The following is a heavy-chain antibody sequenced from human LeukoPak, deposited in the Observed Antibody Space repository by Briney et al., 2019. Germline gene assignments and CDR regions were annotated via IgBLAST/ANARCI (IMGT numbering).Heavy chain of an antibody. D-gene: IGHD6-6*01. Sequence: PGGSLRLSCAASGFTFDDYAMHWVRQAPGKGLEWVSGISWNSGSIGYADSVKGRFTISRDNAKNSLYLQINSLRAEDTALYYCAKAPEYSSSSRWYYFDYWGQGTLVTVSS. CDR3: AKAPEYSSSSRWYYFDY. J-gene: IGHJ4*02. V-gene: IGHV3-9*01. CDR2: ISWNSGSI. CDR1: GFTFDDYA.